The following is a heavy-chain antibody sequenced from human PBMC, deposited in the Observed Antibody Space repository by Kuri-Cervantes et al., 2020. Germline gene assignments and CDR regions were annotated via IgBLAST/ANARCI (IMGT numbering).Heavy chain of an antibody. CDR2: ISHDGRYK. CDR1: GFTFSSVV. V-gene: IGHV3-30*03. J-gene: IGHJ4*02. Sequence: GGSLRLSCAASGFTFSSVVMHWVRQAPGKGLEWVTRISHDGRYKSYVESVKGRFTISRDNSKNTLFLQMTSPRTEDTAVYYCARLYSSRLYYFDYWGQGTLVTVSS. CDR3: ARLYSSRLYYFDY. D-gene: IGHD6-13*01.